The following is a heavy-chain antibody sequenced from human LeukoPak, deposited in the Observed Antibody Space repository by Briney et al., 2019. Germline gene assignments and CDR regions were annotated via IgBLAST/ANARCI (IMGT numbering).Heavy chain of an antibody. V-gene: IGHV1-3*03. J-gene: IGHJ4*02. CDR3: ARVSVTTNDRGFDY. CDR2: INAGNGNT. CDR1: GYTLTSYA. D-gene: IGHD4-11*01. Sequence: ASVKVSCKASGYTLTSYAMHWVRQAPGQRLEWMGWINAGNGNTKYSQEFQGRVTITRDTSASTAYMELSSLRSEDMAVYYCARVSVTTNDRGFDYWGQGTLVTVSS.